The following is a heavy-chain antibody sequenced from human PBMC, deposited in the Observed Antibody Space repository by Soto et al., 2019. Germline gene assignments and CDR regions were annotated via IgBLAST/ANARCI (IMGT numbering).Heavy chain of an antibody. J-gene: IGHJ6*02. V-gene: IGHV3-23*01. Sequence: PGGSLRLSCAASGFSFRSYAMSWVRQAPGKGLEWVSAISGSGGSTYYADSVKGRFTISGDNSKNTLYLQMNSLRAEDTAVYYCAKKRRECSSTSCSYYYYGMDVWGQGTTVTVSS. CDR1: GFSFRSYA. CDR2: ISGSGGST. CDR3: AKKRRECSSTSCSYYYYGMDV. D-gene: IGHD2-2*01.